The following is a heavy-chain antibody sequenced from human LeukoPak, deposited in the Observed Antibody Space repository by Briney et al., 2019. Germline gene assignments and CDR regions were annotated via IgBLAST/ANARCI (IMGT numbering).Heavy chain of an antibody. J-gene: IGHJ4*02. CDR1: GGTFSSYT. Sequence: ASVKVSCKASGGTFSSYTISWVRQAPGQGLEWMGRIIPILGIANYAQKFQGRVTITAGKSTSTAYMELSSLRSEDTAVYYCARDLWQQLPDYWGQGTLVTVSS. CDR3: ARDLWQQLPDY. CDR2: IIPILGIA. D-gene: IGHD6-13*01. V-gene: IGHV1-69*04.